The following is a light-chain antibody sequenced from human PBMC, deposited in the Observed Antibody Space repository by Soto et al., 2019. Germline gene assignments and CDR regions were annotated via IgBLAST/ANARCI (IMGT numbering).Light chain of an antibody. CDR2: KAY. CDR1: QSISSW. V-gene: IGKV1-5*03. J-gene: IGKJ1*01. Sequence: DIQMTQSPSTLSASVGDRVTITCRASQSISSWLAWYQQKPGKAHKLLIYKAYSLESGVPSRFSGSRSGTEFTLTISSLQPDDFATYYCQQYNSYWTFGQGTKVEIK. CDR3: QQYNSYWT.